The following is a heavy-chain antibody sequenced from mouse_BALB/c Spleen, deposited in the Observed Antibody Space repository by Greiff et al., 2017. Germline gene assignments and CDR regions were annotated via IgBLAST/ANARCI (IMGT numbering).Heavy chain of an antibody. CDR1: GFTFSSFG. J-gene: IGHJ3*01. Sequence: VQLKESGGGLVQPGGSRKLSCAASGFTFSSFGMHWVRQAPEKGLEWVAYISSGSSTIYYADTVKGRFTISRDNPKNTLFLQMTSLRSEDTAMYYCARKDHYYGSSPFAYWGQGTLVTVSA. V-gene: IGHV5-17*02. CDR3: ARKDHYYGSSPFAY. CDR2: ISSGSSTI. D-gene: IGHD1-1*01.